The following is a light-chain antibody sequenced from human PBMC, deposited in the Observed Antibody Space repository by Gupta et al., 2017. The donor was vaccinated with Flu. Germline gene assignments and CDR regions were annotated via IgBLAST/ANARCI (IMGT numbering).Light chain of an antibody. CDR2: DDS. J-gene: IGLJ3*02. V-gene: IGLV3-21*02. Sequence: SYVLPPPPSVSVAPVQPARIPCGGPIIWSKSVQWYQQKAGQAPMLVVFDDSDRPSGIPVRVSGSNSGNTPTLTISRVEVEDEADYYCQVWGGDSPWVFGPGTKLTVL. CDR1: IIWSKS. CDR3: QVWGGDSPWV.